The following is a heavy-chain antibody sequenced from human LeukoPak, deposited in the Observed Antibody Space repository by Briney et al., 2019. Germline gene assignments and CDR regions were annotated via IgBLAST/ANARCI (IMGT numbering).Heavy chain of an antibody. J-gene: IGHJ4*02. CDR3: ARAGGSGSSDY. CDR2: IYHSGST. V-gene: IGHV4-38-2*01. D-gene: IGHD3-10*01. CDR1: GYSISSGYY. Sequence: SSETLSLTCAVSGYSISSGYYWGWIRQPPGKGLEWIGSIYHSGSTYYNPSLKSRVTISVDTSKNQFSLKLSSVTAADTAVYYCARAGGSGSSDYWGQGTLVTVSS.